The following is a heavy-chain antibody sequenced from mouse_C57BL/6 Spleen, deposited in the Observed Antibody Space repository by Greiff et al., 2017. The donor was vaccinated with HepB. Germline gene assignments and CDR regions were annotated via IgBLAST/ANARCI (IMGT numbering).Heavy chain of an antibody. V-gene: IGHV1-52*01. J-gene: IGHJ2*01. CDR2: IDPSDSET. CDR3: ARNGDYDRVDY. CDR1: GYTFTSYW. Sequence: QVQLQQPGAELVRPGSSVKLSCKASGYTFTSYWMHWVKQRPIQGLDWIGNIDPSDSETHYNQKFKDKATLTVYKSSITAYMQLSSLTSKDSAVYYCARNGDYDRVDYGGQGTTLTVSS. D-gene: IGHD2-4*01.